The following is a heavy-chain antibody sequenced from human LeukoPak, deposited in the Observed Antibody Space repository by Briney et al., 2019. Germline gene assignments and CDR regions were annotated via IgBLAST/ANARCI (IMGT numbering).Heavy chain of an antibody. CDR3: ARRESGYSSSWYGRYFDY. CDR1: GGSISSSSYY. V-gene: IGHV4-39*01. D-gene: IGHD6-13*01. J-gene: IGHJ4*02. CDR2: IYYSGST. Sequence: SETLSLTCTVSGGSISSSSYYWGWIRQPPGKGLEWIGSIYYSGSTYYNPSPKSRVTISVDTSKNQFSLKLSSVTAADTAVYYCARRESGYSSSWYGRYFDYWGQGTLVTVSS.